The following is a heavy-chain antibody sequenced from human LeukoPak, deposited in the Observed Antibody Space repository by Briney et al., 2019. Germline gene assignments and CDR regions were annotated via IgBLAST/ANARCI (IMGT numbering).Heavy chain of an antibody. V-gene: IGHV4-4*07. Sequence: PSETLSLTCTVSGGSISSYYWSWIRQPAGKGLEWIGRIYTSGSTNYNPSLKSRVTMSVDTSKNQFSLKLSSVTAADTAVYYCAGTYYYDSSGYYLFAEYFQHWGQGTLVTVSS. CDR1: GGSISSYY. J-gene: IGHJ1*01. D-gene: IGHD3-22*01. CDR2: IYTSGST. CDR3: AGTYYYDSSGYYLFAEYFQH.